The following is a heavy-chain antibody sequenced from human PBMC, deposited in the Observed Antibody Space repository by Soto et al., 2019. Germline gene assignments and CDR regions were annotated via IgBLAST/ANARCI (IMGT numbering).Heavy chain of an antibody. CDR1: GGSISSGGYY. J-gene: IGHJ6*03. CDR2: IYYSGST. V-gene: IGHV4-31*03. Sequence: SETLSLTCTVSGGSISSGGYYWSWIRQHPGKGLEWIGYIYYSGSTYYNPSLKSRVTISVDTSKNQFSLKLSSVTAADTAVYYCARGRDGTMVRGVIRPYYMDVWGRGTTVTVSS. D-gene: IGHD3-10*01. CDR3: ARGRDGTMVRGVIRPYYMDV.